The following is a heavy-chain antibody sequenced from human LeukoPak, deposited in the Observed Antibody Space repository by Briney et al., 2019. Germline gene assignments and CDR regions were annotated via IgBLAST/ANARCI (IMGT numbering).Heavy chain of an antibody. CDR3: AKDVGMIGYCSGGSCYAIDY. Sequence: GRSLRLSCAASGFTFSSYGMHWVRQAPGKGLEWVAVISYGGSNKFYADSVKGRFTISRDNSKNTLYLQMDSLRAEDTAVYYCAKDVGMIGYCSGGSCYAIDYWGQGTLVTVSS. CDR1: GFTFSSYG. V-gene: IGHV3-30*18. CDR2: ISYGGSNK. D-gene: IGHD2-15*01. J-gene: IGHJ4*02.